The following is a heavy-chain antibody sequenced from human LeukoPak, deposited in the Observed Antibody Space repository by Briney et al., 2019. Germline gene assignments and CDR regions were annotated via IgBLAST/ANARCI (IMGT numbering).Heavy chain of an antibody. Sequence: RSGGSLRLSCAASGFTFSSHWMHWVRQAPGKGLEWVASISGSDGSTFYRDSVRGRFTISRDTSANTLFLQMNNLRPADTALYYCTKFDSWGQGVLVTVSS. J-gene: IGHJ4*02. CDR1: GFTFSSHW. CDR2: ISGSDGST. V-gene: IGHV3-23*01. CDR3: TKFDS.